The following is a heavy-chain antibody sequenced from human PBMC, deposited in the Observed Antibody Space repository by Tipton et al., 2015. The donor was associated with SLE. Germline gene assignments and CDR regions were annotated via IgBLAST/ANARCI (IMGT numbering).Heavy chain of an antibody. CDR2: ISTYNGNT. CDR3: ARAVTTGLYWYFDL. V-gene: IGHV1-18*01. Sequence: QSGAEVKNPGASVKASCKASAYTFTTYSISWVRQAPGQGLEWMGWISTYNGNTNYAQKLQGRVTTTTDTSTSTAYMELRSLRSDDTAVYYCARAVTTGLYWYFDLWGRGTLVTVSS. J-gene: IGHJ2*01. D-gene: IGHD4-17*01. CDR1: AYTFTTYS.